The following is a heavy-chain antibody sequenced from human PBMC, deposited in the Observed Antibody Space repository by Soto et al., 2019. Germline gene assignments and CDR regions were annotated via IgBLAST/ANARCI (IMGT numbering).Heavy chain of an antibody. Sequence: GGSLRLSCATSGFTFSSYAMSWVRQAPGKGLEWVSAISGSGGSTYYADSVKGRFTISRDNSKNTLYLQMNSLRAEDTAVYYCANPPKAAYYYGMDVWGQGTTVTVSS. V-gene: IGHV3-23*01. CDR3: ANPPKAAYYYGMDV. CDR1: GFTFSSYA. J-gene: IGHJ6*02. CDR2: ISGSGGST.